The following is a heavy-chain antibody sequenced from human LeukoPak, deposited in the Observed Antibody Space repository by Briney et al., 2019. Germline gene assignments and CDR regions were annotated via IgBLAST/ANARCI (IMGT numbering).Heavy chain of an antibody. CDR1: GGSISSYY. Sequence: PSETLSLTCTVSGGSISSYYWSWIRQPPGKGLEWIGYIYYSGSTNYNPSLKSRVTISVDTSKNQFSLKLSSVTAADTAVYYCARRRGPGTAMENYFDYWGQGTLVTVSS. V-gene: IGHV4-59*08. CDR2: IYYSGST. J-gene: IGHJ4*02. D-gene: IGHD5-18*01. CDR3: ARRRGPGTAMENYFDY.